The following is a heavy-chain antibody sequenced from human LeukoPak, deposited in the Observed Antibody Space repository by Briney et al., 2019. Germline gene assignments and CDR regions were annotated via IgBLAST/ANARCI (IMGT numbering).Heavy chain of an antibody. CDR2: ISSSSSYI. CDR3: AREDYGDYSPALG. V-gene: IGHV3-21*01. D-gene: IGHD4-17*01. CDR1: GFTFSGYS. J-gene: IGHJ4*02. Sequence: GGSLRLSCAASGFTFSGYSMNWVRQAPGKGLEWVSSISSSSSYIYYADSVKGRFTISRDNAKNSLYLQMNSLRAEDTAVYYCAREDYGDYSPALGWGQGTLVTVSS.